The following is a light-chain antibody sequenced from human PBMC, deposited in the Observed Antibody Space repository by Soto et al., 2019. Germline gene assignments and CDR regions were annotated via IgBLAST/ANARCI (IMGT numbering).Light chain of an antibody. J-gene: IGKJ4*01. CDR3: QQYDNLPLT. CDR2: DAS. Sequence: DIQMTQSPSSLSASVGDRDTITCQASQDISNYLNWYQQKPGKAPKLLIYDASNLETGVPSRFSGSGSGTYFTFTISRLQPEDITTYYCQQYDNLPLTFGGGTKVEIK. CDR1: QDISNY. V-gene: IGKV1-33*01.